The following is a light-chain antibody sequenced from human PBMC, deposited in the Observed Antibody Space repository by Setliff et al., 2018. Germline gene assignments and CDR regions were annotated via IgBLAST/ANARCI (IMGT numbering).Light chain of an antibody. Sequence: QSVLTQPPSVSGAPGQRVTISCTGSSSNIGAGYEVHWYQQLPGTAPKLLIYRNNQRPSGVPDRFSGSKSGTSASLAISGLQSEDEADYYCAAWDDSLNGYVFGTGTKVTVL. V-gene: IGLV1-47*01. CDR2: RNN. CDR3: AAWDDSLNGYV. J-gene: IGLJ1*01. CDR1: SSNIGAGYE.